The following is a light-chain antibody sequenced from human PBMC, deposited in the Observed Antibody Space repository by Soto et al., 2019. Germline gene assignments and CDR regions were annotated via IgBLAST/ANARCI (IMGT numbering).Light chain of an antibody. Sequence: EIVLTQSPGTLSLSPGERATLSCRARQSVSSSYLAWYQQKPGQAPRLLIYGASSRATGIPDRFSGSGSGTDFTLTISRLEPEDCEVYYCQQYGSSPSTFGQGTNVQIK. J-gene: IGKJ1*01. CDR3: QQYGSSPST. V-gene: IGKV3-20*01. CDR1: QSVSSSY. CDR2: GAS.